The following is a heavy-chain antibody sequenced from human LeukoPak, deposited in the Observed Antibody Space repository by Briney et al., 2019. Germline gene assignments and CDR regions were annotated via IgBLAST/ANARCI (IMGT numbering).Heavy chain of an antibody. CDR3: ARGVVPRYYYYMDV. Sequence: GASVKVSCKASGYTFTGYYLLWVRQAPGDGLEWMGWINPNSGGTKYAQKLQGRVTMTRDTSISTAYMELNRLRSDDTAVYYCARGVVPRYYYYMDVWGKGTTVTVSS. CDR1: GYTFTGYY. CDR2: INPNSGGT. D-gene: IGHD2-2*01. J-gene: IGHJ6*03. V-gene: IGHV1-2*02.